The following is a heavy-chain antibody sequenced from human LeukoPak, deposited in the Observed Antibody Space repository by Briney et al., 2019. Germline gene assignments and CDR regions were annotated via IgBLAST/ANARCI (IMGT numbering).Heavy chain of an antibody. CDR1: GYTSTPYF. Sequence: ASVKVSCKASGYTSTPYFIHWVRQAPGQGLEWMGIINPTGGSTTYAQKFQGTVTVTRDMSTSTVYMELSSLTSEDTAIYYCARDRVIVGGTATYNFDHWGQGTLVTVSS. J-gene: IGHJ4*02. D-gene: IGHD1-14*01. CDR3: ARDRVIVGGTATYNFDH. CDR2: INPTGGST. V-gene: IGHV1-46*01.